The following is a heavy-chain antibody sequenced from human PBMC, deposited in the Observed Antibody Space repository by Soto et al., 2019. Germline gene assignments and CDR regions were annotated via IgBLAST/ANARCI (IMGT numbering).Heavy chain of an antibody. CDR2: ISYEGSNK. CDR3: ARDWAVTPLLGNAFDI. CDR1: GFTFSSYA. V-gene: IGHV3-30-3*01. Sequence: GGSLGLSCAASGFTFSSYAMHWVRQAPGKGLEWVAVISYEGSNKYYADSVKGRFTISRDNSKNTLYLQMNSLRAEDTAVYYCARDWAVTPLLGNAFDIWGQGTMVTVSS. J-gene: IGHJ3*02. D-gene: IGHD7-27*01.